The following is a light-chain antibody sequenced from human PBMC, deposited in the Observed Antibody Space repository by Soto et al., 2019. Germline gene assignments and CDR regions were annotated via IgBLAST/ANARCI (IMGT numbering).Light chain of an antibody. CDR1: QSISSW. J-gene: IGKJ2*01. CDR3: QQYNSYPYS. Sequence: DIQMTQSPSTLSASVGDRVTITCRASQSISSWLAWYQQKPGKAPKLLIYDASSLESGVPSRFSGSGSGTEFTLTISSLQPDDFATDYCQQYNSYPYSFGHGTKLEIK. CDR2: DAS. V-gene: IGKV1-5*01.